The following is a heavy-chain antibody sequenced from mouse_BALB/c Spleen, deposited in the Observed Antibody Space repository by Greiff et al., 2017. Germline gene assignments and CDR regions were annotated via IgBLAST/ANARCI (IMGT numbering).Heavy chain of an antibody. V-gene: IGHV5-17*02. CDR3: ARPHFDV. CDR1: GFTFSSFG. CDR2: ISSGSSTI. Sequence: EVQVVESGGGLVQPGGSRKLSCAASGFTFSSFGMHWVRQAPEKGLEWVAYISSGSSTIYYADTVKGRFTISRDNPKNTLFLQMTSLRSEDTAMYYCARPHFDVWGAGTTVTVSS. J-gene: IGHJ1*01.